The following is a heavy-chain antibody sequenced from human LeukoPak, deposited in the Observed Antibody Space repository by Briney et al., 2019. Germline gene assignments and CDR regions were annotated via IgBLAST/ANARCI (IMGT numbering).Heavy chain of an antibody. CDR2: IYTSGST. D-gene: IGHD2-15*01. CDR3: ARGGYCSGGSCYPLYHYYMDV. Sequence: SETLSLTCTVSGGSISSGSYYWSWIRQPAGKGLEWIGRIYTSGSTNYNPSLKSRVTISVDTSKNQFSLKLSSVTAADTAVYYCARGGYCSGGSCYPLYHYYMDVWGKGTTVTVSS. J-gene: IGHJ6*03. CDR1: GGSISSGSYY. V-gene: IGHV4-61*02.